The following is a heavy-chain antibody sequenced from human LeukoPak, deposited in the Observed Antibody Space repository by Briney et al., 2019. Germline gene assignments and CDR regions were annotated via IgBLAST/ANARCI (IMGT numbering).Heavy chain of an antibody. V-gene: IGHV3-30*02. CDR2: IRYDGSNK. J-gene: IGHJ4*02. D-gene: IGHD2-2*01. CDR3: AKDRQLLSGYFDY. CDR1: GFTFSSYG. Sequence: GGSLRLSCAASGFTFSSYGMRWVRQAPGKGLEWVAFIRYDGSNKYYADSVKGRFTISRDNSKNTLYLQMNSLRAEDTAVYYCAKDRQLLSGYFDYWGQGTLVTVSS.